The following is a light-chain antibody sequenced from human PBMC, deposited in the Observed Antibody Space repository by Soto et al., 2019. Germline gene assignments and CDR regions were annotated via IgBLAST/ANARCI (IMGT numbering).Light chain of an antibody. V-gene: IGKV1-27*01. J-gene: IGKJ3*01. CDR2: ATS. CDR3: QKYNWPPFT. CDR1: QGISNY. Sequence: DIQMTQSPSSLAASVGDRVTISCRASQGISNYLAWYQQKPGKAPKLMIYATSTLQSGVSSRFTGSGSRTYFPLTISRLQPEDVATYYCQKYNWPPFTFGPGTKVDI.